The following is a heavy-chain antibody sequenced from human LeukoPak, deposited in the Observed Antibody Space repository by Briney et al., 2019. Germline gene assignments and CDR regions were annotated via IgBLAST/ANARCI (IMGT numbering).Heavy chain of an antibody. J-gene: IGHJ5*02. CDR3: ARHRALWFGEESNWFDP. Sequence: SQTLSPTCTVSGGSISSYYWSWIRQPPGKGLEWIGYIYYSGSTNYNPSLKSRVTISVDTSKNQFSLKLSSVTAADTAVYYCARHRALWFGEESNWFDPWGQGTLVTVSS. CDR2: IYYSGST. CDR1: GGSISSYY. V-gene: IGHV4-59*08. D-gene: IGHD3-10*01.